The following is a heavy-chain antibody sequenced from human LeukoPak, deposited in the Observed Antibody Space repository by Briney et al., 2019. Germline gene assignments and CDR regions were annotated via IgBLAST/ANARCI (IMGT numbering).Heavy chain of an antibody. V-gene: IGHV3-23*01. CDR3: AKGGGDFDAFDI. D-gene: IGHD2-21*02. CDR2: ISGSGGST. Sequence: PGGSLRLSCAASGLSFSSYAMSWVRQAPGKGLEWVSAISGSGGSTYYADSVKGRFTISRDNSKNTLYLQMNSLRAEDTAVYYCAKGGGDFDAFDIWGQGTMVTVSS. CDR1: GLSFSSYA. J-gene: IGHJ3*02.